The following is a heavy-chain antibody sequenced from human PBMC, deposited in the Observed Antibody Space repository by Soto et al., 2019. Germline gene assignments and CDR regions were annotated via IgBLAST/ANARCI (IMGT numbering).Heavy chain of an antibody. V-gene: IGHV3-15*05. J-gene: IGHJ1*01. CDR3: TTDDPINKY. CDR1: GFTFSSAW. CDR2: IKSKTNGETT. Sequence: GGSLRLSCAASGFTFSSAWMSWVRQAPGKGLEWVGRIKSKTNGETTDYAAPVKGRFTISRDDSRNTVYLQMNSLKAEDTAVYYCTTDDPINKYWGQGTLVTVSS.